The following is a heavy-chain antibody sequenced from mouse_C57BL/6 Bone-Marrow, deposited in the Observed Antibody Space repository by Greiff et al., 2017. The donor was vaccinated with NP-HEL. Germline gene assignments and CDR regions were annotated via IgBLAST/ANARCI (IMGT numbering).Heavy chain of an antibody. CDR3: ARGWPLDY. V-gene: IGHV3-6*01. J-gene: IGHJ2*01. CDR1: GYSITSGYY. D-gene: IGHD2-3*01. CDR2: ISYDGSN. Sequence: EVQLQESGPGLVKPSQSLSLTCSVTGYSITSGYYWNWIRQFPGNKLEWKGYISYDGSNNYNPSLKNRISITRDTSKNQFFLKLNSVTTEDTATYYCARGWPLDYWGQGTTLTVSS.